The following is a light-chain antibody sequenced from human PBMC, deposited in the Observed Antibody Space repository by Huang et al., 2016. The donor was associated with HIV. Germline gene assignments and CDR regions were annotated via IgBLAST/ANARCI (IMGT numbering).Light chain of an antibody. CDR3: QQYNSWPRT. Sequence: ELVMTQSPATLSVSPGEGATLSCRASQHVNSNLAWYQQRPGQAPRLLIYGASTRATGIPARCSGSGSATDFTLTISSLQSEDFAVYYCQQYNSWPRTVGQGTKVEIK. J-gene: IGKJ1*01. CDR2: GAS. CDR1: QHVNSN. V-gene: IGKV3D-15*01.